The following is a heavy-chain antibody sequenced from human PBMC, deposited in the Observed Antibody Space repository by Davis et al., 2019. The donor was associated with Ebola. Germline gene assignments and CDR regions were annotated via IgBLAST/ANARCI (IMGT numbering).Heavy chain of an antibody. Sequence: PGGSLRLSCAASGFTFSSYGMHWVRQAPGKGLEWVAVISYDGSNKYYADSVKGRFTISRDNSKNTLYLQMNSLRAEDTAVYYCARGVVPAAIAPWFDPWGQGTLVTVSS. CDR2: ISYDGSNK. V-gene: IGHV3-30*19. CDR1: GFTFSSYG. D-gene: IGHD2-2*02. J-gene: IGHJ5*02. CDR3: ARGVVPAAIAPWFDP.